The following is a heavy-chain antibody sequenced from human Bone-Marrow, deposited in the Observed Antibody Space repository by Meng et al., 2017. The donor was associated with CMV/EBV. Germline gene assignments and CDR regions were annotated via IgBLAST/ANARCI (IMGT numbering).Heavy chain of an antibody. V-gene: IGHV3-20*04. J-gene: IGHJ4*02. CDR3: ARTDLSAGNHFDY. CDR1: GYSFSDYC. CDR2: INSNGGIT. Sequence: WAASGYSFSDYCIRGVRQAPGKGLEWVWGINSNGGITCYENSVQGRVTITRDTAISTLYMQMTRLRAEDTAVYCCARTDLSAGNHFDYWGQGTLVTVSS.